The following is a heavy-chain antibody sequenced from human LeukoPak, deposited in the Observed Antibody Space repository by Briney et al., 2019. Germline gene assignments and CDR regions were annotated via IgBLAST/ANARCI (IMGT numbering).Heavy chain of an antibody. Sequence: ASVKVSCKAPGYTFTGYYMHWVRQAPGQGLEWMGWINPNSGGTNYAQKFQGRVTMTRDTSISTAYMELSRLRADDTAVYYCATIAAAGTPDPYYFDYWGQGTLVTVSS. CDR2: INPNSGGT. CDR3: ATIAAAGTPDPYYFDY. D-gene: IGHD6-13*01. V-gene: IGHV1-2*02. CDR1: GYTFTGYY. J-gene: IGHJ4*02.